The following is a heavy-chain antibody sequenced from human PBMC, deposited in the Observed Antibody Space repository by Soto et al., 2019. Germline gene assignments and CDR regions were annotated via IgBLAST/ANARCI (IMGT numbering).Heavy chain of an antibody. CDR2: VYYSGST. D-gene: IGHD4-17*01. CDR1: GDSISSYY. V-gene: IGHV4-59*01. J-gene: IGHJ4*02. CDR3: ARGGRGDYRRSFDY. Sequence: KSSETLSLTCTVSGDSISSYYWSWIRQPPGKGLEWIGYVYYSGSTNYNPSLRSRVTISVDTSKNQFSLKLSSVTDADTAVYYCARGGRGDYRRSFDYWGQGTLVTVYS.